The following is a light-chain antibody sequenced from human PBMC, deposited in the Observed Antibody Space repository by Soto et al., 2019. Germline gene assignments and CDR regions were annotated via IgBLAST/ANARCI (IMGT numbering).Light chain of an antibody. CDR1: QSVSTY. V-gene: IGKV3-11*01. CDR2: ETS. Sequence: ELVLTQSPATLSLSPGQRATLSCRASQSVSTYLAWYQQKPGQAPRLLIYETSNRATGVPARFSGSGSGTDFTLTISSLEPEDFAIYYCQQRTNWGFTFGPGTKVDIK. CDR3: QQRTNWGFT. J-gene: IGKJ3*01.